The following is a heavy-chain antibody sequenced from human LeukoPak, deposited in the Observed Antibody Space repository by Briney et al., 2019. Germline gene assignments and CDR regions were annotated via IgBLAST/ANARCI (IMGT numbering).Heavy chain of an antibody. CDR2: ISSSSSYI. CDR1: GFTFSSYS. D-gene: IGHD6-13*01. V-gene: IGHV3-21*01. J-gene: IGHJ1*01. Sequence: GGSLRLSCAASGFTFSSYSMNWVRQAPGKGLEWVSSISSSSSYIYYADSVKGRFTISRDNAKNSLYPQMNSLRAEDTAVYYCARDWPTIAAAGTIPEYFQHWGQGTLVTVSS. CDR3: ARDWPTIAAAGTIPEYFQH.